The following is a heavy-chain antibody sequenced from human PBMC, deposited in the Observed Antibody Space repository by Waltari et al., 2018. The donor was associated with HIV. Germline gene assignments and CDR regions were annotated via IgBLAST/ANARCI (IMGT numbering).Heavy chain of an antibody. J-gene: IGHJ4*02. CDR2: ISGGGEST. V-gene: IGHV3-23*01. Sequence: GSLRLSCAASGFSFSNHAMCWVRQAPGKGLEWVSAISGGGESTFYADSVKGRFTISRDNSKNTLYLQMSSLRAEDTALYYCAKRSHIDNGWGHFDSWGQGTLVTVSS. CDR3: AKRSHIDNGWGHFDS. CDR1: GFSFSNHA. D-gene: IGHD6-19*01.